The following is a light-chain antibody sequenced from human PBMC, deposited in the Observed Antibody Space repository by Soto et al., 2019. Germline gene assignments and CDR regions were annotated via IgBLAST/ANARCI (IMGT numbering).Light chain of an antibody. CDR3: TSYTSSNSLYV. CDR1: SSDVGGYNY. CDR2: DVN. Sequence: QSVLTQPASVSGSPGQSIPISCTGNSSDVGGYNYVSWYQQLPGKAPKLIIYDVNNRPSGVSNRFSASKSANAASLTISGLQAEDEADYYCTSYTSSNSLYVFGTGTKVTVL. J-gene: IGLJ1*01. V-gene: IGLV2-14*03.